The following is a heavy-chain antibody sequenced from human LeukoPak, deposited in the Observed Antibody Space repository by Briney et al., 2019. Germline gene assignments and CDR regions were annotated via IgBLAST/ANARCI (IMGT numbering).Heavy chain of an antibody. J-gene: IGHJ5*02. CDR2: MNPNSGNT. CDR1: GYTFTSYD. CDR3: ARGLSSSWVNWFDP. V-gene: IGHV1-8*01. Sequence: GASVKVSCKASGYTFTSYDINWVRQATGQGLEWIGWMNPNSGNTGYAQKFQRRVTMTRNTSISTAYMELSSLRSEDTAVYYCARGLSSSWVNWFDPWGQGTLVTVSS. D-gene: IGHD6-13*01.